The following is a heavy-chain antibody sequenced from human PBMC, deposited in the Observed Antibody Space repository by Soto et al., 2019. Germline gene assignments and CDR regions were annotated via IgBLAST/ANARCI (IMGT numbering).Heavy chain of an antibody. V-gene: IGHV1-18*01. CDR2: IKAYNGNT. CDR3: ASRLTFIVVVSAAHRDGLSVRSPRTTDL. J-gene: IGHJ2*01. Sequence: ALGRVAGKASAYTLASSGISWVRQAPGHGHERMGWIKAYNGNTTYAQKLQGRVTMTTDTSTSTAYMELRSLRSDDTAVYYCASRLTFIVVVSAAHRDGLSVRSPRTTDL. CDR1: AYTLASSG. D-gene: IGHD2-2*01.